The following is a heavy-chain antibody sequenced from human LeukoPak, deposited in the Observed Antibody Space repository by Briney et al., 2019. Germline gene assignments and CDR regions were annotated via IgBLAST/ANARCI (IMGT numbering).Heavy chain of an antibody. CDR1: GYTFTSYG. CDR3: ARDYVWGSYRPTHDAFDI. J-gene: IGHJ3*02. D-gene: IGHD3-16*02. CDR2: ISAYNGNT. V-gene: IGHV1-18*01. Sequence: SVKVSCKASGYTFTSYGISWVRQAPGQGLDWMGWISAYNGNTNYAQKLQGRVTMTTDTSTSTAYMELRSLRSDDTAVYYCARDYVWGSYRPTHDAFDIWGQGTMVTVSS.